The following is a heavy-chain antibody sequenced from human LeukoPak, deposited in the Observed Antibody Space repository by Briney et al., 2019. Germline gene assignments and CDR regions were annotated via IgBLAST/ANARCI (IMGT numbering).Heavy chain of an antibody. CDR1: GFTFSSYG. V-gene: IGHV3-33*01. J-gene: IGHJ4*02. CDR3: AGDLMNGIFDY. CDR2: IWYDGSNK. Sequence: GGSLRLSCAASGFTFSSYGMHWVRQAPGKGLEWVAVIWYDGSNKYYADSVKGRFTISRGNSKNTLYLQMNSLRAEDTAVYYCAGDLMNGIFDYWGQGTLVTVSS. D-gene: IGHD1-14*01.